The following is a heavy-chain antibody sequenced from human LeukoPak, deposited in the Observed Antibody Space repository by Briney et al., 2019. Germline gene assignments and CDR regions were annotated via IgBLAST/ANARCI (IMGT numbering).Heavy chain of an antibody. CDR1: GXAFSSYA. Sequence: GGSLRLSCAASGXAFSSYAMAWVRQAPGKGLEWVSGISVGGNTYYADSVKGRFTISRDNSKNTLYLQMNSLRAEDTAVYYCAKTYRYSSGWFDYWGQGTLITVSS. V-gene: IGHV3-23*01. CDR2: ISVGGNT. J-gene: IGHJ4*02. CDR3: AKTYRYSSGWFDY. D-gene: IGHD6-19*01.